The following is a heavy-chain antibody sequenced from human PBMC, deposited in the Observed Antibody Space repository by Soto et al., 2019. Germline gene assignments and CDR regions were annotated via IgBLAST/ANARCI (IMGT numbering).Heavy chain of an antibody. CDR3: ARLRSSLSYYFDY. Sequence: GGSLRLSCAASGFTFSSYSMNWVRQAPGKGLEWVSYTSSSSSTIYYADSVKGRFTISRDNAKNSLYLQMNSLRDEDTAVYYCARLRSSLSYYFDYWGQGTLVTVSS. V-gene: IGHV3-48*02. CDR1: GFTFSSYS. J-gene: IGHJ4*02. D-gene: IGHD6-6*01. CDR2: TSSSSSTI.